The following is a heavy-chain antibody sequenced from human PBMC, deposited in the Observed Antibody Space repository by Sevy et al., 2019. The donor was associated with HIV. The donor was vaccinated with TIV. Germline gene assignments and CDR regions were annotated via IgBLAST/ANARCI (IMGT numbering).Heavy chain of an antibody. CDR2: ISGSGGST. Sequence: GGSLRLSCAASGFNFGSYAMSWVRQAPGKGLEWVSAISGSGGSTYYADSVKGRFTISRDNSKNTLDLQMNSLRAEDTAIYYCAKDNHYDSRGYYYGMRPSEGAFDIWGQWTMVTVSS. D-gene: IGHD3-22*01. J-gene: IGHJ3*02. CDR1: GFNFGSYA. V-gene: IGHV3-23*01. CDR3: AKDNHYDSRGYYYGMRPSEGAFDI.